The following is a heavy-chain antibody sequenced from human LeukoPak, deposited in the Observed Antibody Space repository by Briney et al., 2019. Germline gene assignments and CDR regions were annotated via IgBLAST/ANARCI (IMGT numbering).Heavy chain of an antibody. V-gene: IGHV3-23*01. CDR3: AKGAEDDAFDI. Sequence: PGGSLRLSCAASGFTFSSHAVHWVRQAPGKGLEWVSGISGSGGRTYYADSVKGRFTISRDNSKNTLYLQMNSLRADDTAVYYCAKGAEDDAFDIWGQGTMVTVSS. CDR2: ISGSGGRT. J-gene: IGHJ3*02. CDR1: GFTFSSHA.